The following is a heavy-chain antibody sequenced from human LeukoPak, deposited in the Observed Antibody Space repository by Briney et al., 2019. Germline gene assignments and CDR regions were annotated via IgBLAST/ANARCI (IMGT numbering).Heavy chain of an antibody. CDR2: IYYDGST. J-gene: IGHJ6*03. CDR3: TRSADRTVRGAPPYYYYYMDV. V-gene: IGHV4-59*01. CDR1: GGSISTYY. D-gene: IGHD3-10*01. Sequence: SETLSLTCTVSGGSISTYYWSWIRQPPGKGLEWIGYIYYDGSTDYKPSLKSRVTISVDTSKNQFSLKLSSVTAADTAVYYCTRSADRTVRGAPPYYYYYMDVWGTGTTVTVSS.